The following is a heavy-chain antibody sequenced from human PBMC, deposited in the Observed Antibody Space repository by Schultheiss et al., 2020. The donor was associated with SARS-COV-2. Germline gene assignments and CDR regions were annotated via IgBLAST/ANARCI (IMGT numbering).Heavy chain of an antibody. CDR1: GFTFSSYG. CDR2: ISYDGSNK. Sequence: GGSLRLSCAASGFTFSSYGMHWVRQAPGKGLEWVAVISYDGSNKYYADSVKGRFTISRDNSKNTLYLQMNSLRAEDTAVYYCAREGDYGGNFPYWYFDLWGRGTLVTVSS. V-gene: IGHV3-30*03. J-gene: IGHJ2*01. D-gene: IGHD4-23*01. CDR3: AREGDYGGNFPYWYFDL.